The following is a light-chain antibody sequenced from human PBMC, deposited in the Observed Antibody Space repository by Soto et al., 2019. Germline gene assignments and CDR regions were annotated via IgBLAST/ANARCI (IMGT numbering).Light chain of an antibody. Sequence: QSVLTQPPSESGAPGQRVTISCTGSSSNIGAGYDVHWYQQLPGRATKLLIYGNTNRPSGVPDRFSGSKSGTSASLAITGRQAEDEADYYCLSFDSSLSVVFGGGPKITVL. CDR1: SSNIGAGYD. J-gene: IGLJ2*01. CDR2: GNT. CDR3: LSFDSSLSVV. V-gene: IGLV1-40*01.